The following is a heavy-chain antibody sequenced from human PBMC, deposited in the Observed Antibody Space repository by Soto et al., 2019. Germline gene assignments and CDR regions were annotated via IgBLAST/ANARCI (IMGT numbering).Heavy chain of an antibody. CDR2: IYYSGST. CDR1: GGSISSYY. D-gene: IGHD6-25*01. V-gene: IGHV4-59*01. Sequence: QVQLQESGPGLVKPSETLSLTCTVSGGSISSYYWSWIRQPPGKGLEWIGCIYYSGSTNYNPSLKSRVTISVDTSKNQFSLKLSSVTAADTAVYYCARPHGGSSGWDNWFDPWGQGTLVTVSS. CDR3: ARPHGGSSGWDNWFDP. J-gene: IGHJ5*02.